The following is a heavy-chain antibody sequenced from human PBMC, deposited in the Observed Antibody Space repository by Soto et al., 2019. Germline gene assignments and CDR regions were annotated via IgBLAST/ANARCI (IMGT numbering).Heavy chain of an antibody. CDR2: IYGSGGT. CDR1: GGSMFSYY. CDR3: AREGASSYASRHFDN. D-gene: IGHD3-16*01. Sequence: SETLSLTCTVSGGSMFSYYWSLVRQPPGKGLEWIARIYGSGGTNYNPSLKSRVTMSLDTSKNKFSLRLTSVTAADTAVYYCAREGASSYASRHFDNWGPGTLVTVSS. J-gene: IGHJ4*02. V-gene: IGHV4-4*07.